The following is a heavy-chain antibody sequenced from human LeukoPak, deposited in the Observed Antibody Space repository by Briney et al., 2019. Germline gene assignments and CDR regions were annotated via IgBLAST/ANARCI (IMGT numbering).Heavy chain of an antibody. V-gene: IGHV3-30-3*01. J-gene: IGHJ4*02. CDR3: ATQIGGVISYVGY. Sequence: GGSLRLSCAASGFTFSSYAMHWVRQAPGKGLEWVAVISYDGSNKYYADSVKGRFTIYRDNSKNTLYLQMNSLRAEDTAVYYCATQIGGVISYVGYWGQGTLVTVSS. CDR2: ISYDGSNK. CDR1: GFTFSSYA. D-gene: IGHD3-16*02.